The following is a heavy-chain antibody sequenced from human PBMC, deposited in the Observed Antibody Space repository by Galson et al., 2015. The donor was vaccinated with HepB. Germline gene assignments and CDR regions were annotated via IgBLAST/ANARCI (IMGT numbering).Heavy chain of an antibody. D-gene: IGHD2-8*02. V-gene: IGHV3-15*01. CDR1: GLRFNTTW. CDR2: IKSKTDGGTA. Sequence: SLRLSCAASGLRFNTTWMSWVRQTPGKGLEWIGRIKSKTDGGTADYAAPVKGRFTISRDDARNTLYLHMSRVKPDDTGVYYCATDVFFSTFWSWFDPWGQGTLVTVSS. CDR3: ATDVFFSTFWSWFDP. J-gene: IGHJ5*02.